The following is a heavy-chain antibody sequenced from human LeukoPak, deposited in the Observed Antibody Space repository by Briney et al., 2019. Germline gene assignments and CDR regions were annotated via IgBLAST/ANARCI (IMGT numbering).Heavy chain of an antibody. J-gene: IGHJ4*02. CDR2: ISGSGGST. Sequence: GGSLRLSCAASGFTFSSYAMNWVRQAPGKGLEWVLAISGSGGSTYYADSVKGRFTISRDNSKNTLYLQMNSLRAEDTAVYFCAKRYYQDSSGYLGSIDYWGRGTLVTVSS. D-gene: IGHD3-22*01. CDR1: GFTFSSYA. V-gene: IGHV3-23*01. CDR3: AKRYYQDSSGYLGSIDY.